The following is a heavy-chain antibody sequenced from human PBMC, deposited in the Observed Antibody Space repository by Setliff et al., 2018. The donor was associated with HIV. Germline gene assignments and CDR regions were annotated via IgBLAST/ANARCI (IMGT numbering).Heavy chain of an antibody. CDR3: ARDSAAWVTELGILGY. CDR2: MNPNSGNT. D-gene: IGHD3-3*01. Sequence: AASVKVSCKASGYIFTNYDINWVRQATGQGLEWMGWMNPNSGNTGYAQKFQGRVTITRNTSISTAYMELSSLRSDDTAVYYCARDSAAWVTELGILGYWGQGTLVTVSS. CDR1: GYIFTNYD. J-gene: IGHJ4*02. V-gene: IGHV1-8*01.